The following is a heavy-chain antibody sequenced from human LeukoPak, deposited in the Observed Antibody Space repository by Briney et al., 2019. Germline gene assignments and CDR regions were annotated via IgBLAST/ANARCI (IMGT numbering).Heavy chain of an antibody. CDR1: GASISNYY. V-gene: IGHV4-59*01. CDR2: IYYNGRT. CDR3: ARGADCSSTSCYGHWFDP. D-gene: IGHD2-2*01. J-gene: IGHJ5*02. Sequence: SETLSHTCTVSGASISNYYWSWIRQPPGKGLEWIGYIYYNGRTNYNPSLKSRVTISLDTSKNQFSLKLSSVTAADTAVYYCARGADCSSTSCYGHWFDPWGQGTLVTVSS.